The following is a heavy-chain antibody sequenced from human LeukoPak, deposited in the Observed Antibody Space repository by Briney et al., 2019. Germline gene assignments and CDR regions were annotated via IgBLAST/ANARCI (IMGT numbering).Heavy chain of an antibody. Sequence: SETLSLTCTVFGGSMNGYYWSWIRQPPGKGLEWIGYIYYSGSTNYNPSLKSRVTISVDTSKNQFSLKLSSVTAADTAVYYCARSYSSGWYLGNNYYYYYMDVWGKGTTVTVSS. CDR2: IYYSGST. D-gene: IGHD6-19*01. V-gene: IGHV4-59*01. CDR3: ARSYSSGWYLGNNYYYYYMDV. J-gene: IGHJ6*03. CDR1: GGSMNGYY.